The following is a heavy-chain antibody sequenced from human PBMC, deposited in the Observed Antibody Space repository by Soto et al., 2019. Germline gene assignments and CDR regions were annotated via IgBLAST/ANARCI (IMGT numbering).Heavy chain of an antibody. CDR3: TTGSDEGY. CDR1: GFSFTNAW. D-gene: IGHD1-26*01. V-gene: IGHV3-15*07. Sequence: EVQLVESGGGLVKPGGSLRLSCAASGFSFTNAWMSWVRQAPGKGLEWVGRIKTNAEAETTDYSTPVKGRFTISRDDSKNTLYLQLNSLRIEDTAVYYCTTGSDEGYWGQGALVTVSS. CDR2: IKTNAEAETT. J-gene: IGHJ4*02.